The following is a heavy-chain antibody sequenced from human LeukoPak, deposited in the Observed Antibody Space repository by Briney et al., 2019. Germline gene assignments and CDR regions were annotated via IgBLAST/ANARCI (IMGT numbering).Heavy chain of an antibody. V-gene: IGHV3-15*01. Sequence: GGSLRLSCAASGFTFSNAWMSWVRQAPGKGLEWVGRIKSKTDGGTTNYAAPVKGRFTISRDDSKNTLYLQMNSLKTEDTAVYYCTTESSISNIVGATHFDYWGQGTLVTVSS. J-gene: IGHJ4*02. D-gene: IGHD1-26*01. CDR2: IKSKTDGGTT. CDR3: TTESSISNIVGATHFDY. CDR1: GFTFSNAW.